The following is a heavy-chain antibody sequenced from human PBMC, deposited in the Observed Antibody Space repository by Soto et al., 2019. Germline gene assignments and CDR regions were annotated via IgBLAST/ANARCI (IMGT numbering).Heavy chain of an antibody. Sequence: EVQLLESGGGLVQPGGSLRLSCAASGFTFSSYAMSWVRQAPGKGLEWVSGISGSGDSTYYADSVKGRFTISRDNSKNTLYLQMNSLRDEDTAVYYCSKDHAGDSSGYYDDYWGQGTLVTVSS. V-gene: IGHV3-23*01. J-gene: IGHJ4*02. D-gene: IGHD3-22*01. CDR3: SKDHAGDSSGYYDDY. CDR1: GFTFSSYA. CDR2: ISGSGDST.